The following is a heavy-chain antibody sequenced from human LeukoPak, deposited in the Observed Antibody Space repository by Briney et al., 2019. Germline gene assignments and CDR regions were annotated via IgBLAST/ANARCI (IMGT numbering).Heavy chain of an antibody. D-gene: IGHD6-19*01. CDR2: ISGSGGST. CDR1: GITFSSYA. CDR3: AKAGQWLLSYFDY. Sequence: GGSLRLSCAASGITFSSYAMSWVRQAPGKGLEWVSAISGSGGSTYYADSVKGRFTISRDNSKNTLYLQMNSLRAEDTAVYYCAKAGQWLLSYFDYWGQGTLVTVSS. J-gene: IGHJ4*02. V-gene: IGHV3-23*01.